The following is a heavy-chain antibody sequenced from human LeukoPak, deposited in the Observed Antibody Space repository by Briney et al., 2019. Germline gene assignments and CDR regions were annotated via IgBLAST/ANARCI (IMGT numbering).Heavy chain of an antibody. CDR2: INKDGSST. J-gene: IGHJ4*02. D-gene: IGHD1-26*01. Sequence: PGGSLRLSCAASGFTFSSYWMHWVRQDPEKGLVWVSHINKDGSSTTYADSVKGRFAISRDNAKNTLYLQMNSLRAEDTAVYYCARDLSGIDYWGQGTLVTVSS. CDR3: ARDLSGIDY. CDR1: GFTFSSYW. V-gene: IGHV3-74*01.